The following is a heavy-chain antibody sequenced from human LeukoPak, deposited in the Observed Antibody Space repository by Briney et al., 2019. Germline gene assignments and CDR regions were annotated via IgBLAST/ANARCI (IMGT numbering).Heavy chain of an antibody. CDR2: VYWIGCET. CDR1: GFTFDDYC. J-gene: IGHJ6*03. CDR3: ARAGHCSSTSCYGSADYYYYMDV. V-gene: IGHV3-20*01. Sequence: GGSLRLSCAASGFTFDDYCMSWVRQAPGKGLEWVACVYWIGCETVYADSVEGRFTISRDHAKNSLYLQMNSLRAEDTALYHCARAGHCSSTSCYGSADYYYYMDVWGKGTTVTISS. D-gene: IGHD2-2*01.